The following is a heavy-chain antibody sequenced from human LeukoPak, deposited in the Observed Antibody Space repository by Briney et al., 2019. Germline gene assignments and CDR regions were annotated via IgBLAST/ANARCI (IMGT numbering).Heavy chain of an antibody. J-gene: IGHJ4*02. CDR3: ARVRSSGWGKGFDY. CDR2: IYYSGST. Sequence: SETLSLTCTVSGGSISSYYWSWIRQPPGKGLKWIGYIYYSGSTNYNPSLKSRVTISVDTSKNQFSLKLSSVTAADTAMYYCARVRSSGWGKGFDYWGQGTLVTVSS. D-gene: IGHD6-19*01. CDR1: GGSISSYY. V-gene: IGHV4-59*01.